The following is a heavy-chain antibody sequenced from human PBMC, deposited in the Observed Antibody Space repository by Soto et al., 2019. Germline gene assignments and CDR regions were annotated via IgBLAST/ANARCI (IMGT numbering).Heavy chain of an antibody. V-gene: IGHV4-31*03. Sequence: SETLSLTCTVSGGSISSGGYYWSWIRQHPGKGLEWIGYIYYSGSTYYNPSLKSRVTISVDTSKNQFSLKLSSVTAADTAVYYCAREYGGYSGSDGADYWGQGTLVTVSS. CDR2: IYYSGST. D-gene: IGHD1-26*01. J-gene: IGHJ4*02. CDR3: AREYGGYSGSDGADY. CDR1: GGSISSGGYY.